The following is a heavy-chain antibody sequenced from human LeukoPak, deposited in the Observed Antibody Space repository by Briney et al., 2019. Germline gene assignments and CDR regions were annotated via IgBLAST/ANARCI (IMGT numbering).Heavy chain of an antibody. CDR1: GGSISSPNW. V-gene: IGHV4-4*02. D-gene: IGHD3-22*01. Sequence: SETLSLTCGVSGGSISSPNWWSWVRQSPGKGLEWIGEILHTGVTNYSPSLKSRVSMSVDKSKNQFSLSLSSVTAADAAVYYCATYYDSSGYRFDYWGQGTLVTVSS. CDR3: ATYYDSSGYRFDY. J-gene: IGHJ4*02. CDR2: ILHTGVT.